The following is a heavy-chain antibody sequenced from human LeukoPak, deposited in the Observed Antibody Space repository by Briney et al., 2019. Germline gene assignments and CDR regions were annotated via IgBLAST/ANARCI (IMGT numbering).Heavy chain of an antibody. CDR3: ARDNPRTTGYSSGSSFDF. V-gene: IGHV3-53*01. J-gene: IGHJ4*02. Sequence: GGSLRLSCAASGFTVRSNYMSWVRQAPGKGLEWVSVIYSGGSTYYADSVKGRFTISRDNSKNTVYLQMNSLRAEDTAVYYCARDNPRTTGYSSGSSFDFWGQGTLVTVSS. D-gene: IGHD6-19*01. CDR1: GFTVRSNY. CDR2: IYSGGST.